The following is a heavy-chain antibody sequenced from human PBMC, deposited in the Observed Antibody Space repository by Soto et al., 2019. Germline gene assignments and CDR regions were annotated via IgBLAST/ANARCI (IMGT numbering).Heavy chain of an antibody. J-gene: IGHJ4*02. CDR1: GGSISSSSYY. CDR2: IYYSGST. Sequence: SETLSLTCTVSGGSISSSSYYWGWIRQPPGKGLEWIGSIYYSGSTYYNPSLKSRVTISVDTSKNQFSLKLNSVTAADTAVYYCARQKDSSGSDYWGQGTLVTVSS. D-gene: IGHD6-19*01. CDR3: ARQKDSSGSDY. V-gene: IGHV4-39*01.